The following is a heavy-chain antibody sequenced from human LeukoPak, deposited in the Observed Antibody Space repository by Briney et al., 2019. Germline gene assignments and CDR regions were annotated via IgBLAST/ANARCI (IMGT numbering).Heavy chain of an antibody. J-gene: IGHJ6*03. Sequence: KPSETLSLTCNVSGGSIRGYYWSWIRQPPGQGLEWIGYIYSSGSTNYNPSLKSRVTMSVDPCKTRFSLKVSSVTAADTAVYYCAREGSDYYGSGSYYRSYYYYMDVWGKGTTVTISS. CDR2: IYSSGST. CDR1: GGSIRGYY. D-gene: IGHD3-10*01. V-gene: IGHV4-59*01. CDR3: AREGSDYYGSGSYYRSYYYYMDV.